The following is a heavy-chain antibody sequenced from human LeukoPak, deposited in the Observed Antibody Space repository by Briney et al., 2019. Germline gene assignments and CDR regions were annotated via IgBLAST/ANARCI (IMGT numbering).Heavy chain of an antibody. J-gene: IGHJ5*02. CDR3: ARGEGGYNWNDGNWFDP. D-gene: IGHD1-1*01. V-gene: IGHV4-39*07. CDR2: TYYRGST. Sequence: SETLSLTCTVSGGSISSSSYYWGWIRQPPGKGLEWIGYTYYRGSTNYNPSLKSRVTISVDTSKNQFSLKLSSVTAADTAVYYCARGEGGYNWNDGNWFDPWGQGTLVTVSS. CDR1: GGSISSSSYY.